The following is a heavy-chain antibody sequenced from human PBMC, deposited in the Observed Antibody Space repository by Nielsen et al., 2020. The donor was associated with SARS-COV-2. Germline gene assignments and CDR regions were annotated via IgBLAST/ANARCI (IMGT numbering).Heavy chain of an antibody. V-gene: IGHV3-74*01. J-gene: IGHJ4*02. CDR2: INTDGSRV. CDR3: VRVRDDGYYFDTGPFDY. Sequence: VRQAPGKGLMWVSRINTDGSRVAYADSVKGRFSISRDNARDTLYLQMNSLSAEDTAVYFCVRVRDDGYYFDTGPFDYWGPGALVTVSS. D-gene: IGHD2/OR15-2a*01.